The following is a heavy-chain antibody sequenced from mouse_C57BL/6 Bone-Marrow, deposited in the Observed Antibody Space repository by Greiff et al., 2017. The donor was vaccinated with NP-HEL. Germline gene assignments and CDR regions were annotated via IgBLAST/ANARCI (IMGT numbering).Heavy chain of an antibody. CDR2: INPGSGGT. CDR1: GYAFTSYL. J-gene: IGHJ2*01. V-gene: IGHV1-54*01. CDR3: AGSGGRYCSSWDCFEY. D-gene: IGHD1-1*01. Sequence: QVQLQQPGAELVRPGTSVKVSCKASGYAFTSYLMHWVKQRPGQGLEWIGMINPGSGGTNYNEKFKGKATLTADKSSSTAYMQLSSLTSEDSAVYLCAGSGGRYCSSWDCFEYGGQGTPVTVSA.